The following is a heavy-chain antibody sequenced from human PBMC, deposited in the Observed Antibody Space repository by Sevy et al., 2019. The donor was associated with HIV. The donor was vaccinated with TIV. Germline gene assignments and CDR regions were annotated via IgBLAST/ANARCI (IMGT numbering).Heavy chain of an antibody. J-gene: IGHJ3*02. CDR3: ATTDLYYDFWSGYYRRDDAFDI. D-gene: IGHD3-3*01. Sequence: GGSLRLSCAASGFTFSSYGMHWVRQAPGKGLEWVAVIWYDGSNKYYADSVKGRFTISRDNSKNTLYLQMNSLRAEDTAVYYCATTDLYYDFWSGYYRRDDAFDIWGQGTMVTVSS. CDR2: IWYDGSNK. V-gene: IGHV3-33*01. CDR1: GFTFSSYG.